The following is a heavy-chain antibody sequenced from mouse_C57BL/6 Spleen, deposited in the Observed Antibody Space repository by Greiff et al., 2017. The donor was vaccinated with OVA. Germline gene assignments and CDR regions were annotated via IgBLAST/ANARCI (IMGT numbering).Heavy chain of an antibody. Sequence: VQLKQSGPELVKPGASVKISCKASGYTFTDYYMNWVKQSHGKSLEWIGDINPNNGGTSYNQKFKGKATLTVDKSSSTAYMELRSLTSEDSAVYYCARGGYGSSLDYWGQGTTLTVSS. CDR1: GYTFTDYY. D-gene: IGHD1-1*01. CDR2: INPNNGGT. CDR3: ARGGYGSSLDY. J-gene: IGHJ2*01. V-gene: IGHV1-26*01.